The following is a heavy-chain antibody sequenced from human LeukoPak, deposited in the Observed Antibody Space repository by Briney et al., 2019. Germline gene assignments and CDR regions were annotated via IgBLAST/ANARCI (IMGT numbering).Heavy chain of an antibody. V-gene: IGHV3-23*01. CDR1: GFTFSSYA. D-gene: IGHD3-9*01. Sequence: GGSLRLSCAASGFTFSSYAMSWVRQAPGKGLEWVSAISGSGGSTYYADSEKGRFTISRDNSKNTLYLQMNSLRAEDTAVYYCAKVPYDILTGYGIHYFDYWGQGTLVTVSS. CDR3: AKVPYDILTGYGIHYFDY. CDR2: ISGSGGST. J-gene: IGHJ4*02.